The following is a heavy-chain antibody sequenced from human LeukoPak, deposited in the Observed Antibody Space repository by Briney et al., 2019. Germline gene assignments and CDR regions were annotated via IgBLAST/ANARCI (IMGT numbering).Heavy chain of an antibody. V-gene: IGHV4-59*08. J-gene: IGHJ6*03. CDR1: GGSTSIYY. Sequence: SETLSLTCTVSGGSTSIYYWSWIRQPPGKGLEWIGYISYSENTNYNPSLKSRVNISVDSCKNQFSLKLSSVTAADTAVYYCAGTSKYMAVWGKGTTVTVSS. CDR2: ISYSENT. CDR3: AGTSKYMAV.